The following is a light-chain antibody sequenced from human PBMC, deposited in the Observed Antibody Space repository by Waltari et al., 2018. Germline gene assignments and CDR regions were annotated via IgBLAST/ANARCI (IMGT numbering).Light chain of an antibody. V-gene: IGKV3-20*01. CDR3: QHYVRLPAT. CDR2: GAS. Sequence: IVLTQSPGTLSWSPGEGAPRSCRASQSVSRSLAWYQQKPGQAPKLLIYGASTRATGIPDRFTGSGSGTDFSLTISSLEPEDFAIYFCQHYVRLPATFGQGTKVEIK. J-gene: IGKJ1*01. CDR1: QSVSRS.